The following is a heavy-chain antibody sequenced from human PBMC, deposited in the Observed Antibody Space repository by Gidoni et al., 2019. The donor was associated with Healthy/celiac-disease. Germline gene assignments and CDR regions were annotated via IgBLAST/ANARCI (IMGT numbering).Heavy chain of an antibody. CDR1: GYTFTSYA. CDR3: ARVLGVVVPAATTLDAFDI. D-gene: IGHD2-2*01. J-gene: IGHJ3*02. CDR2: INAGNGNT. V-gene: IGHV1-3*01. Sequence: QVQLVQSGAEVKKPGASVKVSCKASGYTFTSYAMHWVRQAPGQRLEWMGWINAGNGNTKYSQKFQGRVTITRDTSASTAYMELSSLRSEDTAVYYCARVLGVVVPAATTLDAFDIWGQGTMVTVSS.